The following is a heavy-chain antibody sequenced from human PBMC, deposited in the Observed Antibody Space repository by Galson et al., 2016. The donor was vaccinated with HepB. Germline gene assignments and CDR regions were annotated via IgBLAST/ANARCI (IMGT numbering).Heavy chain of an antibody. V-gene: IGHV4-61*02. J-gene: IGHJ6*04. CDR2: ADVLGGA. D-gene: IGHD3-3*01. CDR1: GDSITGPYYY. CDR3: ARDTMSALDV. Sequence: TLSLTCDVSGDSITGPYYYWSWIRQPAGRGLEWIGRADVLGGANYSPSLKNRVTILVDTSKNQFFQKLTSVTAAETAVYYCARDTMSALDVWGKGTTVRVSA.